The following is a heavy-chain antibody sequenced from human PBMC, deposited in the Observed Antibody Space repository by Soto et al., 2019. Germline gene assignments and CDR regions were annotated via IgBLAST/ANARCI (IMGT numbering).Heavy chain of an antibody. CDR2: ISYDGSNK. CDR1: GFTFSSYG. V-gene: IGHV3-30*18. Sequence: QVQLVESGGGVVQPGRSLRLSCAASGFTFSSYGMHWVRQAPGKGLEWVAVISYDGSNKYYADSVKGRFTISRDNSKNTLYLKMNSLRAEDTAVYYCAKDLGGYYYYYYGMDVWGQGTTVTVSS. CDR3: AKDLGGYYYYYYGMDV. J-gene: IGHJ6*02. D-gene: IGHD3-10*01.